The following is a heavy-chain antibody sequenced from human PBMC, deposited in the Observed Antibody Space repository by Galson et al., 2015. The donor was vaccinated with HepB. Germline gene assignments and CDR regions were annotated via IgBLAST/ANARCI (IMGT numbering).Heavy chain of an antibody. D-gene: IGHD2-8*01. CDR2: ISSTSTYI. Sequence: SLRLSCAASGFSFRSYSMNWVRQAPGKGLEWVSAISSTSTYIFYADSVKGRFTISRDNARNSLYLQMNSLRVEDSAVYYCATLGRTVDCTSGVCYLYWGQGTLVTVSS. J-gene: IGHJ4*02. CDR3: ATLGRTVDCTSGVCYLY. V-gene: IGHV3-21*01. CDR1: GFSFRSYS.